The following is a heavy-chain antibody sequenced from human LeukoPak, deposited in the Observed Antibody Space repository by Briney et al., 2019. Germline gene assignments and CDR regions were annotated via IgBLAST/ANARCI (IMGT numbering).Heavy chain of an antibody. J-gene: IGHJ4*02. V-gene: IGHV3-30-3*01. D-gene: IGHD5-18*01. CDR1: GFTFSSYA. CDR2: ISYDGSNK. CDR3: ARGGTAMVSPIDDY. Sequence: GGFLRLSCAASGFTFSSYAMHWVRQAPGKGLEWVAVISYDGSNKYYADSVKGRFTISRDNSKNTLYLQMNNLRAEDTAVYYCARGGTAMVSPIDDYWGQGTLVTVSS.